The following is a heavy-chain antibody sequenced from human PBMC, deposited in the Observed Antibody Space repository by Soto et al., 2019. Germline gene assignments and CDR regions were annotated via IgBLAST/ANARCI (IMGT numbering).Heavy chain of an antibody. V-gene: IGHV3-23*01. CDR3: ASEGEITYYDFWSGYYIVDY. J-gene: IGHJ4*02. CDR2: ISGSGGST. D-gene: IGHD3-3*01. CDR1: GFTFSSYA. Sequence: EVQLLESGGGLVQPGGSLRLSCAASGFTFSSYAMSCVRQAPGKGLEWVSAISGSGGSTYYADSVKGRFTIARDNSKNTLYLQMNSLRAEDTAVYYCASEGEITYYDFWSGYYIVDYWGQGTLVTVSS.